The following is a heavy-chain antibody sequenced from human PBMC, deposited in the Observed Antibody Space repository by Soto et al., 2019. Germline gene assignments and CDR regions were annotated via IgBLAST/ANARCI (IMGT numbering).Heavy chain of an antibody. Sequence: ASVKVSCKASGGTFSSYAISWVRQAPGQGLEWMGGIIPIFGTANYAQKFQGRVTITADESTSTAYMELSSLRSEDTAVYYCARAGDGLNDAFDIWGQGTMVTVSS. CDR1: GGTFSSYA. J-gene: IGHJ3*02. CDR2: IIPIFGTA. V-gene: IGHV1-69*13. CDR3: ARAGDGLNDAFDI. D-gene: IGHD7-27*01.